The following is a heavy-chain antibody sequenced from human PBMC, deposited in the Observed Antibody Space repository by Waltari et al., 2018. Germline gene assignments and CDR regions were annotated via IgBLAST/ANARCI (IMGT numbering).Heavy chain of an antibody. D-gene: IGHD2-2*01. CDR2: INTNTGNP. Sequence: QVQLVQSGSELKKPGASVKVSCKASGYTFTNNAITWLRQAPGQGLELMGWINTNTGNPTYVQGFTGRFVFSLDTSVSTAYLQINSLKADDTAVYYCAREVVPAATIVVNWFDPWGQGTLVTVSS. CDR1: GYTFTNNA. J-gene: IGHJ5*02. CDR3: AREVVPAATIVVNWFDP. V-gene: IGHV7-4-1*02.